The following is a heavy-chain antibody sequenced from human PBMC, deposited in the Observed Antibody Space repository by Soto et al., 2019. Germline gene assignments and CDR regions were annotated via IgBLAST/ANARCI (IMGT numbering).Heavy chain of an antibody. CDR1: GFTFSTFA. CDR2: IYYSGST. Sequence: PGGSLRLSCAASGFTFSTFAMSWIRQPPGKGPEWIGYIYYSGSTNYNPSLKTRVTISVDTSKNQFPLKLSSVTAADTAVYYCARQPPRLAGDWGEGTLVTVSS. D-gene: IGHD2-15*01. V-gene: IGHV4-59*08. J-gene: IGHJ4*02. CDR3: ARQPPRLAGD.